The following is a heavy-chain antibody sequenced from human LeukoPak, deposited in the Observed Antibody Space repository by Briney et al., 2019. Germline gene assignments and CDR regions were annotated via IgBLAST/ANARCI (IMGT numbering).Heavy chain of an antibody. J-gene: IGHJ4*02. CDR3: ARGRGIAAAIDY. V-gene: IGHV3-21*01. CDR2: ISSSSSYI. Sequence: GGSLRLSCAASGFTFSSYSMNWVRQAPGKGLEWVSSISSSSSYIYYADSVKGRFTISRDNAKSSLYLQMNSLRAEDTAVYYCARGRGIAAAIDYWGQGTLVTVSS. D-gene: IGHD6-13*01. CDR1: GFTFSSYS.